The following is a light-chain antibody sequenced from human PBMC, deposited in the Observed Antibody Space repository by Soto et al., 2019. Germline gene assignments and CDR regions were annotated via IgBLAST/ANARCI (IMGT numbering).Light chain of an antibody. V-gene: IGKV1-33*01. J-gene: IGKJ5*01. CDR1: QDIDKF. CDR3: QQYYDLPIT. CDR2: DAS. Sequence: DIQTTQSPSSLSASVGDRVTITCQASQDIDKFLNWYQQRPGKPPKLLIDDASNLETGVPSRFSGSGSGTDFTFIISSLQPEDIATYYCQQYYDLPITFGQGTRLEN.